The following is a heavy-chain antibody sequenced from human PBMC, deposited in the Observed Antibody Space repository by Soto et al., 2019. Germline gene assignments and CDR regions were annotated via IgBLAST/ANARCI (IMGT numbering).Heavy chain of an antibody. D-gene: IGHD1-26*01. V-gene: IGHV2-5*02. CDR3: LSRAEPPRGGYYFDY. CDR1: GFSLTTSGVG. Sequence: QITLKESGPTLVKPTQTLTLTCTFSGFSLTTSGVGVGWIRQPPGKALEWLALIYWDDDKRYSPSLKRRLTITRAASKNQVALTMTNMDPVDTATYYCLSRAEPPRGGYYFDYWGQGTLVTVSS. J-gene: IGHJ4*02. CDR2: IYWDDDK.